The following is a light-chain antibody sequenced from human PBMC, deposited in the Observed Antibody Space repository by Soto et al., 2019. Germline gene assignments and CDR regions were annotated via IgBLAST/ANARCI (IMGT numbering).Light chain of an antibody. CDR2: DTS. CDR3: LLHYSDSLA. J-gene: IGLJ2*01. V-gene: IGLV7-46*01. Sequence: QAVVTQEPSLIVSPGGTVTLTCGSSTGAVTSGHYPYWFQQKPGQAPRTLIYDTSNKHSWTPARFSGSLLGGKAALTLSGAQPEDEADYYCLLHYSDSLAFGGGTKLTVL. CDR1: TGAVTSGHY.